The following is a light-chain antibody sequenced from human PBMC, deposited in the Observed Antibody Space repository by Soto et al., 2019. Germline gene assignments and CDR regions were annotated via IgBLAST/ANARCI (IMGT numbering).Light chain of an antibody. J-gene: IGKJ1*01. CDR3: QQYNNWPPWT. V-gene: IGKV3-15*01. CDR2: DAS. CDR1: QSLSGK. Sequence: EIVLTQSPGTLSLSPGERATLSCRASQSLSGKLAWYQHGPGQAPRLLIYDASIRATGIPARFSGSASGTVFTLNISSLQSEDFALYYCQQYNNWPPWTFGQGTKVDIK.